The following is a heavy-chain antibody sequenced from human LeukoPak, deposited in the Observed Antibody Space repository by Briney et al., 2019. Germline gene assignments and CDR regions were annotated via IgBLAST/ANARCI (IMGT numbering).Heavy chain of an antibody. V-gene: IGHV3-7*01. CDR3: ARVGPYGGANFDY. D-gene: IGHD4-23*01. CDR1: GFSFSSYW. J-gene: IGHJ4*02. CDR2: IKQDGSQK. Sequence: GGSLRLSCAASGFSFSSYWMSWVRQAPGKGLEWVANIKQDGSQKYYVDSVKGRFTISRDNAKNSLYLQMNGLRGEDTAVYYCARVGPYGGANFDYWGQGTLVTVSS.